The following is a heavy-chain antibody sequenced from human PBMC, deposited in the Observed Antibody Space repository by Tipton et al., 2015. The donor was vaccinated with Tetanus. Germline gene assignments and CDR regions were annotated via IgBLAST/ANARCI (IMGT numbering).Heavy chain of an antibody. D-gene: IGHD3-22*01. Sequence: TLSLTCTVSGDSISGDYWSWIRQPPGKGLEWIGYVSDSGSTYSNPSLRSRIIISVDTSKNQFSLILSSVTAADTAVYYCARATPSGSYFVRYYSMDVWGQGTMVTVSS. V-gene: IGHV4-30-4*01. CDR2: VSDSGST. CDR1: GDSISGDY. J-gene: IGHJ6*02. CDR3: ARATPSGSYFVRYYSMDV.